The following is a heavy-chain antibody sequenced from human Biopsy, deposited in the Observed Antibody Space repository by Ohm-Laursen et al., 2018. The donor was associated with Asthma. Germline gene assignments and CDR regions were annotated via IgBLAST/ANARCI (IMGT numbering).Heavy chain of an antibody. J-gene: IGHJ6*02. CDR1: GGSMTPTSHY. CDR2: ISYGGKT. CDR3: ARRITIFGVVQKDHGMDA. V-gene: IGHV4-39*01. D-gene: IGHD3-3*01. Sequence: TLSLTCPVSGGSMTPTSHYWDWIRQPPGKGLEWIGYISYGGKTSYNPSLQNRVTISRDTSKNQFSLRLTSVTAADSAVYFCARRITIFGVVQKDHGMDAWGQGTTVTVSS.